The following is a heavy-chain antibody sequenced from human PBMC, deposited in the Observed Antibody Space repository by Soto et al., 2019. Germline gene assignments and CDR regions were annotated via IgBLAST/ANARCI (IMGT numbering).Heavy chain of an antibody. CDR3: AKDPIVVVLAAAFDY. CDR1: GFTFSSYA. J-gene: IGHJ4*02. CDR2: ISGSGGST. V-gene: IGHV3-23*01. Sequence: GGSLRLSCAASGFTFSSYAMSWVRQAPGKGLEWVSAISGSGGSTYYADSVKGRFTISRDNSKNTLYLQMNSLRAEDTAVYYCAKDPIVVVLAAAFDYWGQGTLVTVSS. D-gene: IGHD2-15*01.